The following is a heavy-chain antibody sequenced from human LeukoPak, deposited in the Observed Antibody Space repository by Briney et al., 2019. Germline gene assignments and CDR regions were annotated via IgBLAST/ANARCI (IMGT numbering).Heavy chain of an antibody. CDR1: GYTFTSYG. V-gene: IGHV1-18*01. CDR3: ARRHSSGWGVRYYFDY. CDR2: ISAYNGNT. Sequence: GASVKVSCKASGYTFTSYGISWVRQAPGQGLEWMGWISAYNGNTNYAQKLQGRVTMTRNTSISTAYMELSSLRSEDTAVYYCARRHSSGWGVRYYFDYWGQGTLVTVSS. J-gene: IGHJ4*02. D-gene: IGHD6-19*01.